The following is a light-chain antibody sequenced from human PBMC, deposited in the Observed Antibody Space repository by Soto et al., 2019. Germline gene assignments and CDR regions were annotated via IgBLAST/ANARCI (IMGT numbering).Light chain of an antibody. CDR3: QQYNNWPLT. CDR1: QSVSSY. Sequence: EIVMTQSPVTLSVSPGERVTLSCRASQSVSSYLAWYQQKPGQAPRLLIYGASTRATGIPARFSGSGSGTEFTLTISSLQSEDFAVYYCQQYNNWPLTFGGGTKVEIK. CDR2: GAS. J-gene: IGKJ4*01. V-gene: IGKV3-15*01.